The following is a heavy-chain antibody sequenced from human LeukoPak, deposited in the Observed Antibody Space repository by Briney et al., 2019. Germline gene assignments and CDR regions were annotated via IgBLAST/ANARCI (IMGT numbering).Heavy chain of an antibody. CDR1: GFTFSSYG. Sequence: GGSLRLSCAASGFTFSSYGMHWVRRAPGKGLEWVAVIWYDGSNKYYADSVKGRFTISRDNSKNTLYLQMNSLRAEDTAVYYCARDYDSSGYYYFDYWGQGTLVTVSS. CDR3: ARDYDSSGYYYFDY. J-gene: IGHJ4*02. CDR2: IWYDGSNK. D-gene: IGHD3-22*01. V-gene: IGHV3-33*01.